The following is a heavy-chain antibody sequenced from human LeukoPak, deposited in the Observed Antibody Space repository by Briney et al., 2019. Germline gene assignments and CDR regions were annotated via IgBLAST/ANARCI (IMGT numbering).Heavy chain of an antibody. CDR3: AKGLGVVIDFLLFDY. Sequence: GGSLRLSCAASGFSFSIDDMTWVRQAPGKGLEWVSTISNSDNSTYSTDSVKGRFTFSRDNSKKTLYLQRSSLRAEDTAIYYCAKGLGVVIDFLLFDYWGQGTLVTVSS. CDR2: ISNSDNST. D-gene: IGHD3-3*01. J-gene: IGHJ4*02. CDR1: GFSFSIDD. V-gene: IGHV3-23*01.